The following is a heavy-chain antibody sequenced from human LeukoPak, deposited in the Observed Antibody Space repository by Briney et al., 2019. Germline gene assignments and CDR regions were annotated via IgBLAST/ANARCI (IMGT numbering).Heavy chain of an antibody. CDR2: MNPNSGNT. J-gene: IGHJ6*03. CDR1: GYTFTSYD. V-gene: IGHV1-8*01. CDR3: ARTAARPPFYYYYYMDV. D-gene: IGHD6-6*01. Sequence: ASVKVSCKASGYTFTSYDINWVRQATGQGLEWMGWMNPNSGNTGYAQKFQGRVTMTRNTSISTAYMELSSLRPEDTAVYYCARTAARPPFYYYYYMDVWGKGTTVTVSS.